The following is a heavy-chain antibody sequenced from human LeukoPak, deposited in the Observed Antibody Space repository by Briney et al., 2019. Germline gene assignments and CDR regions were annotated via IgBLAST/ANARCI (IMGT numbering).Heavy chain of an antibody. Sequence: GGSLRLSCAASGFTFSSYAMSWVRQAPGKGLEWVSAISGSGGSTYYADSVKGRFTISRDNSKNTLYLQMNSLKTEDTAVYYCARAPNSGTLGEDYWGQGTLVTVSS. CDR1: GFTFSSYA. V-gene: IGHV3-23*01. J-gene: IGHJ4*02. CDR3: ARAPNSGTLGEDY. CDR2: ISGSGGST. D-gene: IGHD1-26*01.